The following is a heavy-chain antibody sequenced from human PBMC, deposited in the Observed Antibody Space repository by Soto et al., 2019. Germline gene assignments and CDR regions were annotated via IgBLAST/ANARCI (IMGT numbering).Heavy chain of an antibody. CDR2: IKEDGSEK. CDR3: ARAAYSNDGLDV. D-gene: IGHD5-18*01. Sequence: DVQLVESGGGLVQPEGSLRLSCAAYRFTFSNYWMTWVRQAPGKGLEWVANIKEDGSEKSHVDSVKGRFTISRDNAKNSLYLQMNSLRAEDTAVYYCARAAYSNDGLDVWGQGTTVTVS. CDR1: RFTFSNYW. J-gene: IGHJ6*02. V-gene: IGHV3-7*04.